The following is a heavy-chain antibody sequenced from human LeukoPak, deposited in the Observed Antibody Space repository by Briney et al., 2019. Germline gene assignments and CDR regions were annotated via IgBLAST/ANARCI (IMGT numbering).Heavy chain of an antibody. J-gene: IGHJ4*02. CDR1: GFTFGSHA. D-gene: IGHD5-18*01. V-gene: IGHV3-23*01. Sequence: GGSLRLSCEASGFTFGSHAMYWVRQAPGKGLEWVAGICGSGGSPHYADPVKGRFTISRDNSRNTVYLQINSLRAEDTAVYYCGKTTVGYSSGQKPAWPVDYWGQGTLVTVSS. CDR2: ICGSGGSP. CDR3: GKTTVGYSSGQKPAWPVDY.